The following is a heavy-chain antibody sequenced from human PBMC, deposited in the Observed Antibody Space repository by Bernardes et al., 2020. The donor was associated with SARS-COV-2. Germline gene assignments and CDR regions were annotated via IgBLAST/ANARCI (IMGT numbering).Heavy chain of an antibody. Sequence: GGSLRLSCAASGFTFSSYAMSWVRQAPGKGPEWVSAISGSGGSTYYADSVKGRFTISRDNSKNTLYLQMNSLRAEDTAVYYCAKGGPAGTIFGVVIIEDAFDIWGQGTMVTVSS. J-gene: IGHJ3*02. CDR2: ISGSGGST. CDR3: AKGGPAGTIFGVVIIEDAFDI. V-gene: IGHV3-23*01. CDR1: GFTFSSYA. D-gene: IGHD3-3*01.